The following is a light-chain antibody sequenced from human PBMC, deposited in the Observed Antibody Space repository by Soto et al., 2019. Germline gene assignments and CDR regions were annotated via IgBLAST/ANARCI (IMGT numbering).Light chain of an antibody. Sequence: SVLTQPPSASGSPGRSVTISCSGTRSDVGDYNSVSWYQQHPGKAPKLMIYEVSKRPPGVPDRFSGSKSGNAASLTVSGLQAEDEADYYCCSYVGSNIWVFGGGTKVTVL. CDR1: RSDVGDYNS. CDR2: EVS. J-gene: IGLJ3*02. CDR3: CSYVGSNIWV. V-gene: IGLV2-8*01.